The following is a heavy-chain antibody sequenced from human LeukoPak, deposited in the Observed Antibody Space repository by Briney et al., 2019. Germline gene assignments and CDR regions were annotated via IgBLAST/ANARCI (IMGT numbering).Heavy chain of an antibody. J-gene: IGHJ4*02. CDR3: AKFHHSSGWSLDY. V-gene: IGHV3-30*18. CDR2: ISYDGSNK. CDR1: GFTFSSYG. Sequence: GGSLRLSCAASGFTFSSYGMHWVRQAPGKGLEWVAVISYDGSNKYYADSVKGRFTISRDNSKNTLYLQMNSLRAEDTAVYYCAKFHHSSGWSLDYWGQGTLVTVSS. D-gene: IGHD6-19*01.